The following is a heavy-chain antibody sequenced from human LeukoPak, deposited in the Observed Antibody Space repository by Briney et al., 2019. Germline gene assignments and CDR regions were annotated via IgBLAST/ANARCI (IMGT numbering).Heavy chain of an antibody. Sequence: GGSLRLSCAASGFTFSSYSMNWVRQAPGKGLEWVSSIGPSTSYIYYADSVKGRFTISRDNAKNSLYLQMNSLRVEDTAVYFCTRDTPWAYWGQGTLVTVSS. V-gene: IGHV3-21*01. J-gene: IGHJ4*02. CDR2: IGPSTSYI. CDR1: GFTFSSYS. CDR3: TRDTPWAY.